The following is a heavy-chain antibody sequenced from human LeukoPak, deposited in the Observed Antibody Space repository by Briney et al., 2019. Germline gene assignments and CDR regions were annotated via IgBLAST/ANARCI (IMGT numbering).Heavy chain of an antibody. V-gene: IGHV3-23*01. D-gene: IGHD1-1*01. J-gene: IGHJ4*02. CDR3: AKLPHDTTDYELDY. CDR1: GFMFSNYA. Sequence: PGGSLRLSCAASGFMFSNYAMSWVRRAPGEGLEWVSCISGSGDDTSYADSVKGRFTISRDNSKNTLYLQVSSLSAEDTAVYYCAKLPHDTTDYELDYWGQGTLVTVAS. CDR2: ISGSGDDT.